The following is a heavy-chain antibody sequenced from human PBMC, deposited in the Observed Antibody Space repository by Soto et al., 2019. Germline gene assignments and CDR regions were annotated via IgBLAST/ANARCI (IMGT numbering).Heavy chain of an antibody. CDR2: ISYDGSNK. V-gene: IGHV3-30-3*02. Sequence: QVQLVESGGGVVQPGRSLRLSCAASGFTFSSYAMHWVRQAPGKGLEWVAVISYDGSNKYYADSVKGRFTISRDNSKNTLYLQMKSMRAEDTAVYYCAKSRITMIVVERFDIWGQGTMVTVSS. D-gene: IGHD3-22*01. J-gene: IGHJ3*02. CDR1: GFTFSSYA. CDR3: AKSRITMIVVERFDI.